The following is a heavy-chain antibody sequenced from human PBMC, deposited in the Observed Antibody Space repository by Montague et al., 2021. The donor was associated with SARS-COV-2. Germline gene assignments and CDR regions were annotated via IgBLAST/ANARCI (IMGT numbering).Heavy chain of an antibody. D-gene: IGHD6-13*01. CDR2: IYIRETA. V-gene: IGHV4-4*07. CDR1: GGSISSYY. J-gene: IGHJ6*02. Sequence: SETLSLTCTVPGGSISSYYWSWIRQPAGKGLEWIGRIYIRETATYNPSLTGRVIMSADTSKNQISLKLSSVTAADTAVYCCARGRRIAAGGTSYYGLDVRGQGTTVTVSS. CDR3: ARGRRIAAGGTSYYGLDV.